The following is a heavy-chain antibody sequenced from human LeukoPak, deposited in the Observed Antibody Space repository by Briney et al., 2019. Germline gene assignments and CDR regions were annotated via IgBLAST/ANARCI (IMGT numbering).Heavy chain of an antibody. J-gene: IGHJ4*02. V-gene: IGHV3-74*01. CDR1: GFTFSSYW. CDR2: ISSDGSST. Sequence: GGSLRLSCAASGFTFSSYWMQWGRQAPGKGLVWVSHISSDGSSTSYADSVKGRFTISRDNSKNTLYLQMNSLRAEDTAVYYCAKDLGDILTGYYFFDYWGQGTLVTVSS. CDR3: AKDLGDILTGYYFFDY. D-gene: IGHD3-9*01.